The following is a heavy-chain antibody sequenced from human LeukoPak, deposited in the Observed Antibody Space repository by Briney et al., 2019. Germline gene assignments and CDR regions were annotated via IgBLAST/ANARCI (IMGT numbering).Heavy chain of an antibody. V-gene: IGHV3-11*01. CDR3: ARAPRYCSGGSCYDY. J-gene: IGHJ4*02. D-gene: IGHD2-15*01. CDR1: GFTFSDYY. Sequence: GGSLRLSCAASGFTFSDYYMSWIRQAPGKGLEWVSYISCSGSTIYYADSVKGRFTISRDNAKNSLYLQMNSLRAEDTAVYYCARAPRYCSGGSCYDYWGQGTLVTVSS. CDR2: ISCSGSTI.